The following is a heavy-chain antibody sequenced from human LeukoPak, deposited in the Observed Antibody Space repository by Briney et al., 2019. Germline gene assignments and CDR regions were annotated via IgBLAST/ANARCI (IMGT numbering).Heavy chain of an antibody. J-gene: IGHJ4*02. CDR2: IYWNDDK. D-gene: IGHD4-17*01. CDR1: GFSLSTSGVG. CDR3: AHSGWKSDYSCFDY. V-gene: IGHV2-5*01. Sequence: SGPTLVQPTPTLTLTCTFSGFSLSTSGVGVGWIRHPPGKALEWLALIYWNDDKRYSPSLKSRHTITKDTSKNQVVLTMTNMDPVDTATYYCAHSGWKSDYSCFDYWGQGTLVTVSS.